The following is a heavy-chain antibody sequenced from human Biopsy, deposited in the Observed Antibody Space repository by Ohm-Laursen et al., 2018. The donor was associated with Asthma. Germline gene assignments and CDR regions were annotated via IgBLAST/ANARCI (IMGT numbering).Heavy chain of an antibody. D-gene: IGHD4-17*01. CDR1: GFSFSEFV. CDR3: ARGGYYGDRRHHNGLDV. V-gene: IGHV3-30*03. CDR2: ISYDGSTK. Sequence: SLRLSCTAPGFSFSEFVMHWVRQAPGKGLEWVAVISYDGSTKYYADSVKGRFTISRDNSKNTLYLQMSSLRKEDTAVYYCARGGYYGDRRHHNGLDVWGQGTTVTVSS. J-gene: IGHJ6*02.